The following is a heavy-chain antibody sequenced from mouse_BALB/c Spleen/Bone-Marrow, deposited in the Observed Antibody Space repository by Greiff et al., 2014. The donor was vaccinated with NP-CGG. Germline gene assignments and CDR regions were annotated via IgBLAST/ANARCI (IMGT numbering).Heavy chain of an antibody. J-gene: IGHJ2*01. CDR2: ISSGGGST. CDR1: GFAFSSYD. V-gene: IGHV5-12-1*01. CDR3: ARKVRYFDY. Sequence: EVMLVESGGGLVKPGGSLKLSCAASGFAFSSYDMSWVRQTPEKRLEWVAYISSGGGSTYYPDTVKGRFTISRDNAKNTLYLQMSSLKSEDTAMYYCARKVRYFDYWGRGTTLTVSS. D-gene: IGHD2-14*01.